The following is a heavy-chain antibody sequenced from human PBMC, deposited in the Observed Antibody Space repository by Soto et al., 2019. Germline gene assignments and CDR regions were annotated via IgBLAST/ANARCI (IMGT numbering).Heavy chain of an antibody. V-gene: IGHV4-61*01. CDR1: GGSVSRDSFY. CDR2: IFYTGST. D-gene: IGHD6-19*01. J-gene: IGHJ5*02. CDR3: ARDAGIAFAGTFDR. Sequence: QVQLQESGPGLVKPSDTLSLTCTVSGGSVSRDSFYLSSIRRPPGKVLEWIAHIFYTGSTNYNPSLKIRVTISIPTSKNQFSLRLSSVTAAATAVYYCARDAGIAFAGTFDRWGQGTLVTFSS.